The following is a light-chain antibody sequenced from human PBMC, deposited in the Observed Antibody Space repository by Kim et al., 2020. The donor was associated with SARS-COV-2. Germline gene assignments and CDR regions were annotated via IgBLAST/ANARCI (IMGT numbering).Light chain of an antibody. Sequence: DIQMNQSPSSLSASVGDRVTITCRASQAISSYLAWYQHKPGKPPKLLVYAASALHSGVPSRFSGRGSGTQFTLTISNLQPEDVATYYCLKHSSAPWTFGQGTKVDIK. CDR3: LKHSSAPWT. J-gene: IGKJ1*01. CDR1: QAISSY. CDR2: AAS. V-gene: IGKV1-27*01.